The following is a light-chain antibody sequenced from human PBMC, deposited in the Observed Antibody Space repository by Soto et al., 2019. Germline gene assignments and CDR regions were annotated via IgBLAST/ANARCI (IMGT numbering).Light chain of an antibody. Sequence: EIVLTQSPVTLSLSPGERATLSCRASQSVSSRYFAWYQQKPGQAPRLLIYAASSRAAGIPDRFSGSGSGTDFPLTLSRLEPEDFAVYYCHQYASSRTFGPGTKVE. J-gene: IGKJ1*01. CDR1: QSVSSRY. CDR3: HQYASSRT. CDR2: AAS. V-gene: IGKV3-20*01.